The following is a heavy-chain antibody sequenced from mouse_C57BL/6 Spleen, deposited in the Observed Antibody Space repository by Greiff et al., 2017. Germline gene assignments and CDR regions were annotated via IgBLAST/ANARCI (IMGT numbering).Heavy chain of an antibody. CDR3: VRGGYYDGGAMDY. V-gene: IGHV10-1*01. CDR1: GFSFNTYA. D-gene: IGHD2-4*01. CDR2: IRSKSNNYAT. Sequence: EVHLVESGGGLVQPKGSLKLSCAASGFSFNTYAMNWVRQAPGKGLEWVARIRSKSNNYATYYADSVKDRFTISRDDSESMLYLQMNNLKTEDTAMYYCVRGGYYDGGAMDYWGQGTSVTVSS. J-gene: IGHJ4*01.